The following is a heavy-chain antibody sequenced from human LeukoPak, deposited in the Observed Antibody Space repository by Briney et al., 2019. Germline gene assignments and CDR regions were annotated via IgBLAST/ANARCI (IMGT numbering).Heavy chain of an antibody. CDR2: IRSKSDGGTT. V-gene: IGHV3-15*01. CDR1: AFIFNTAW. Sequence: GGSLRLSCAASAFIFNTAWMAWVRQAPGKGLEWVGRIRSKSDGGTTYYAAPVKGRFTISRDDSKNTLYLQMNSLKIEDTALYYCTTDLHLWGQGTLVTVSS. J-gene: IGHJ1*01. CDR3: TTDLHL.